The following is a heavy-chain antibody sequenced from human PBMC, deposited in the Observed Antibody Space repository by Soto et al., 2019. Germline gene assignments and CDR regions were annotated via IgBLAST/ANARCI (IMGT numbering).Heavy chain of an antibody. CDR3: ARDHLILPAHDFFYGSDV. CDR1: GFTFSMYS. J-gene: IGHJ6*02. D-gene: IGHD2-21*02. V-gene: IGHV3-7*03. Sequence: HPGGSLRLSCEVSGFTFSMYSMSWVSQSPGKGLEWVAKIPQDGVDGHYADSVKGRFIISRDNGKNSLHLQLNNLRAEDTAVYYCARDHLILPAHDFFYGSDVWGRGATVTVSS. CDR2: IPQDGVDG.